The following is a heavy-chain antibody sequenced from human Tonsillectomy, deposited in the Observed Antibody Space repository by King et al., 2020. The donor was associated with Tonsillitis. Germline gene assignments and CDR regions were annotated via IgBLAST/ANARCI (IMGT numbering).Heavy chain of an antibody. Sequence: VQLVESGGGLVKPGGSLRLSCEASGFTFSSYSMNWVRQAPGKGLEWVSSISSSSNSIYYADTEKGRFTISRDNAKNSLYLQMNSLRVEVTAVYYCARDGDRGSIGYWYFDLWGRGALVTVSS. CDR3: ARDGDRGSIGYWYFDL. CDR1: GFTFSSYS. V-gene: IGHV3-21*01. CDR2: ISSSSNSI. J-gene: IGHJ2*01. D-gene: IGHD2-21*02.